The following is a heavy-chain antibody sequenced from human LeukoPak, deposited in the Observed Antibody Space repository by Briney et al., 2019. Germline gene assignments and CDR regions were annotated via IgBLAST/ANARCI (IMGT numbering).Heavy chain of an antibody. V-gene: IGHV3-23*01. Sequence: GGSLRLSCVGSGFTFSYYAMTWVRQAPGKGLEWVSGISHTGGLIYYTDSVKGRFTISRDNSKNTLYLQMNILRAEDTAVYYCAKCLGYPLSYYYIMDVWGQGTTVTVSS. CDR2: ISHTGGLI. D-gene: IGHD2/OR15-2a*01. CDR3: AKCLGYPLSYYYIMDV. J-gene: IGHJ6*02. CDR1: GFTFSYYA.